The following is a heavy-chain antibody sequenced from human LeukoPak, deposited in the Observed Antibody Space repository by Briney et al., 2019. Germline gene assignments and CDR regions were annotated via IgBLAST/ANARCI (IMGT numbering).Heavy chain of an antibody. V-gene: IGHV4-34*01. Sequence: PSETLSLTCAVYGGSFSGYYWSWIRQPPGKGLEWIGEINHSGSTNYNPSLKSRVTISVDTSKNQFSLKLSSVTAADTAVYYCARDARSGKAFWYWGQGTLVTVSS. J-gene: IGHJ4*02. CDR2: INHSGST. CDR1: GGSFSGYY. CDR3: ARDARSGKAFWY. D-gene: IGHD3-10*01.